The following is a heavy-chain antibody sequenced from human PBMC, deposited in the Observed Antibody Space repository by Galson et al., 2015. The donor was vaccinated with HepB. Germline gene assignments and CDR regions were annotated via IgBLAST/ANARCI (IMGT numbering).Heavy chain of an antibody. CDR3: ARAPIYSNRGYYSDY. D-gene: IGHD4-11*01. CDR2: MRSLAYGGTT. J-gene: IGHJ4*02. CDR1: GFIFNDDA. V-gene: IGHV3-49*03. Sequence: SLRLSCAGSGFIFNDDALSWFRQSPGKGLEWVGFMRSLAYGGTTQYAASVKGGFTISRDDSKSTSYLQMNSLRTEDTAIYYCARAPIYSNRGYYSDYWGQGTLVTVSS.